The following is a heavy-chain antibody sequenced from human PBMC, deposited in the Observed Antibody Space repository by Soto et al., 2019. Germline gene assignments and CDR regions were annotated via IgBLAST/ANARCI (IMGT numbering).Heavy chain of an antibody. Sequence: SVKVSCKASGGTFSSYAISWVRQAPGQGLEWMGGIIPIFGTANYAQKFQGRVTITADKSTSTAYMELSSLRSEDTAVYYCAIWSHISGDPYSRAYYFDYWGQGTLVTVSS. J-gene: IGHJ4*02. CDR3: AIWSHISGDPYSRAYYFDY. CDR2: IIPIFGTA. V-gene: IGHV1-69*06. CDR1: GGTFSSYA. D-gene: IGHD3-3*01.